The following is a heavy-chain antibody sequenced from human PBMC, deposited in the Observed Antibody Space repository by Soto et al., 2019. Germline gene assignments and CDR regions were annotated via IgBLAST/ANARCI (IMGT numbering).Heavy chain of an antibody. CDR1: GFTFSDYY. CDR3: ARGIRRTARAQPGEAAAGYLLGY. J-gene: IGHJ4*02. V-gene: IGHV3-11*06. CDR2: ISSSSSYT. Sequence: QVQLVESGGGLVKPGGSLRLSCAASGFTFSDYYMSWIRQAPGKGLEWVSYISSSSSYTNYADSVKGRFTISRDNAKNSLYLQMNSLRAEDTAVYYCARGIRRTARAQPGEAAAGYLLGYWGQGTLVTVSS. D-gene: IGHD6-13*01.